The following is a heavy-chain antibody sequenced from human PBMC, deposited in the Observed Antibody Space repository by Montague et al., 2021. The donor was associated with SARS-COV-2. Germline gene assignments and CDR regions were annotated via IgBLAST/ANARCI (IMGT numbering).Heavy chain of an antibody. J-gene: IGHJ6*03. V-gene: IGHV3-21*01. Sequence: SLRLSCAASGFTFSSYSMNWVRQAPGKGLEWVSSIGVSDTYIYYADSVKGRFTISRDNGKNSLCLQMNSLRAEDTAVYYCARDRRFLEWNPYYMDVWGKGTTVIVSS. CDR1: GFTFSSYS. D-gene: IGHD3-3*01. CDR2: IGVSDTYI. CDR3: ARDRRFLEWNPYYMDV.